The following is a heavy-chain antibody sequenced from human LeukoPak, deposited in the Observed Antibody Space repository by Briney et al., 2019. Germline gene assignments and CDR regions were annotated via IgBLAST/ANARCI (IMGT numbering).Heavy chain of an antibody. D-gene: IGHD4/OR15-4a*01. Sequence: ASVKVSCRASGYTFTGYYMHWVRQAPGQGLEWMGWINPNSGGTNYAQKFQGRVTMTRDTSITTAYMELSRLTSDDPAVYYCARNRLTSPSPNYWGQGTLVTVSS. V-gene: IGHV1-2*02. CDR2: INPNSGGT. CDR1: GYTFTGYY. CDR3: ARNRLTSPSPNY. J-gene: IGHJ4*02.